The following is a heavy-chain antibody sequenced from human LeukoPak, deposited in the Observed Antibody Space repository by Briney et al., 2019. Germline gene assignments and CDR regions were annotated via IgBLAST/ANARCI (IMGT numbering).Heavy chain of an antibody. Sequence: APVKVSCKASGYTFTSYYMHWVRQAPGQGLEWMGIINPSGGSTSYAQKFQGRVTITADKSTSTAYMELSSLRSEDTAVYYCARESQFPRGYPDYWGQGTLVTVSS. V-gene: IGHV1-46*01. CDR2: INPSGGST. J-gene: IGHJ4*02. CDR1: GYTFTSYY. CDR3: ARESQFPRGYPDY. D-gene: IGHD3-22*01.